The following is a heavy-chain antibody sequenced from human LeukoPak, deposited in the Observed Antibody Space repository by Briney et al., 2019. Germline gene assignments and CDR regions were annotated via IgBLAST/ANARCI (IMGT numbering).Heavy chain of an antibody. J-gene: IGHJ4*02. CDR1: GYTFTSYG. CDR3: ARDGSSGSYYGY. Sequence: ASVTVSFKASGYTFTSYGISWVRQAPGQGLEWMGWISAYNGNTNYAQKLQGRVTMTTDTSTSTAYMELRSLRSDDTAVYYCARDGSSGSYYGYWGQGTLVTVSS. D-gene: IGHD1-26*01. CDR2: ISAYNGNT. V-gene: IGHV1-18*01.